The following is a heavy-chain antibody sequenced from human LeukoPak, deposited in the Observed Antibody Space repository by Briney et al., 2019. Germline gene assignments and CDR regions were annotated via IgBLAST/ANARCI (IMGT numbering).Heavy chain of an antibody. D-gene: IGHD3-10*01. CDR1: GGSINSY. CDR2: ISGSGTI. J-gene: IGHJ5*02. CDR3: AGDSGTTGEVKFDP. V-gene: IGHV4-4*07. Sequence: SETPSLTCTVSGGSINSYWSWIRQPAGKGLEWIGRISGSGTITYNPALQSRLSISVDTSKNQFSLKLMSVTAADTAVYYCAGDSGTTGEVKFDPWGQGTLVTVSS.